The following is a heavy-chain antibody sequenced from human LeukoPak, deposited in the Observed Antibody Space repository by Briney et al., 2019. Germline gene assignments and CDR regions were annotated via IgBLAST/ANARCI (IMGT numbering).Heavy chain of an antibody. Sequence: GGSLRLSCAASGFTFSSYGMHWVRQAPGKGLERVAVISYDGSNKYYADSVKGRFTISRDNSKNTLYLQINSLRAEDTAVYYCAKDEEYSSSWTHLDYWGQGTLVTVSS. CDR3: AKDEEYSSSWTHLDY. V-gene: IGHV3-30*18. J-gene: IGHJ4*02. CDR1: GFTFSSYG. CDR2: ISYDGSNK. D-gene: IGHD6-13*01.